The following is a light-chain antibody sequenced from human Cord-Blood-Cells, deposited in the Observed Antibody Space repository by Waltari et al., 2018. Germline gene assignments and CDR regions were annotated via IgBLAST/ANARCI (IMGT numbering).Light chain of an antibody. CDR1: QDISNY. V-gene: IGKV1-33*01. CDR2: DAS. J-gene: IGKJ4*01. Sequence: DIQMTQSPSSLSASVGDRVTITCQASQDISNYLNWNQQKPGKAPKLLIYDASNLETGVPSRFSGSGSGTDFTFTISSLQPEDIATYYCQQYDNRLTF. CDR3: QQYDNRLT.